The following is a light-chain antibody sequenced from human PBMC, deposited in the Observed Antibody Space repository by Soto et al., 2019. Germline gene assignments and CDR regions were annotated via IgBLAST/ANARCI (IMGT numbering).Light chain of an antibody. CDR2: AAS. CDR1: QSVSIY. Sequence: DIQLTQSPSSLSASVGDRVTITCRASQSVSIYLNWYQQRPGKAPKLLIYAASNLQSGVPSRFSGSASGTGFTLTISSLQPEDFATYYCHQVYSSPLTFGGGTKVDIK. CDR3: HQVYSSPLT. V-gene: IGKV1-39*01. J-gene: IGKJ4*01.